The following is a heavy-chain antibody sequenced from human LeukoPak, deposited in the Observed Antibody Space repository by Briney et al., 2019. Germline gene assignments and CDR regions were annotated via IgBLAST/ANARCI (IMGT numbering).Heavy chain of an antibody. CDR2: IYHSGST. CDR3: ARPTYYDTTDAFDI. J-gene: IGHJ3*02. V-gene: IGHV4-38-2*01. CDR1: GYSISSGYY. D-gene: IGHD3-9*01. Sequence: SETLSLTCAVSGYSISSGYYWGWIRQPPGKGLEWIGSIYHSGSTYYNPSLKSRVTISVDTSKNQFSLKLSSVSAADTALYYCARPTYYDTTDAFDIWGQGTMVTVSS.